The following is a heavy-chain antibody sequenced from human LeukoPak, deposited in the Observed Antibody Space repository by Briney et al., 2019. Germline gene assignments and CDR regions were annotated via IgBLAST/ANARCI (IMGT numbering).Heavy chain of an antibody. CDR1: GYTFTGYY. CDR3: ARSRGNRVSALFDY. V-gene: IGHV1-2*02. CDR2: INPNSGGT. D-gene: IGHD1-14*01. J-gene: IGHJ4*02. Sequence: ASVKVSCKASGYTFTGYYMHWVRQAPGQGLEWMGWINPNSGGTNYAQKFQGRVTMTRDTPISTAYMELSRLRSDDTAVYYCARSRGNRVSALFDYWGQGTLVTVSS.